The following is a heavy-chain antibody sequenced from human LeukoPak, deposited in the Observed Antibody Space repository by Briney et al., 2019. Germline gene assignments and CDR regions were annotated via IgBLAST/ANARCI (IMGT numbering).Heavy chain of an antibody. D-gene: IGHD6-19*01. Sequence: SETLSLTCTVSGGSISSFYWSWIRQPPGKGLEWIGYIYYSGSTNYNPSLKSRVTISVDTSKNQFSLKLSSVTAADTAVYYCARGGGIAVAGGGYYYYMDVWGKGTTVTISS. CDR3: ARGGGIAVAGGGYYYYMDV. CDR2: IYYSGST. J-gene: IGHJ6*03. V-gene: IGHV4-59*01. CDR1: GGSISSFY.